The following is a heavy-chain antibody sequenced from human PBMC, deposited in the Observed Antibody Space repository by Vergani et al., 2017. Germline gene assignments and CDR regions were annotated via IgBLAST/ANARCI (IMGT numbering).Heavy chain of an antibody. V-gene: IGHV3-21*01. CDR1: GFIFSSYS. CDR3: ARTPLWIRGGDY. D-gene: IGHD5-18*01. CDR2: ISSSSSYI. Sequence: EVQLVESGGGLVKPGGSLRLSCAASGFIFSSYSMNWVRQAPGKGLECVSSISSSSSYIYYADSVKGRFTISRENSKNSLYLQMNSLRAEDTAVYYCARTPLWIRGGDYWGQGTLVTVSS. J-gene: IGHJ4*02.